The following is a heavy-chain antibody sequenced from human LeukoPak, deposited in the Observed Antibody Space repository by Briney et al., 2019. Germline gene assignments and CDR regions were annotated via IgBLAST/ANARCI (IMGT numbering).Heavy chain of an antibody. V-gene: IGHV4-34*01. J-gene: IGHJ5*01. D-gene: IGHD3-10*01. CDR2: INHSGSA. CDR1: DGSFSGSY. CDR3: ARRPRGVIIKTWFDS. Sequence: PSETLSLTCAVYDGSFSGSYCTWIRQPPGKGLEWMGEINHSGSANYNPSLKSRVTILLDTSKNQFSLNLSSVTAADTAVYYGARRPRGVIIKTWFDSWGQGTLVTVSS.